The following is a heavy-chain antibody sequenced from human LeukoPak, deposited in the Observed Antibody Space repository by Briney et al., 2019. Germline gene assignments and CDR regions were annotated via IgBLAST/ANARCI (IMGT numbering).Heavy chain of an antibody. CDR2: INYSRST. D-gene: IGHD1-26*01. J-gene: IGHJ5*01. CDR3: ARDQKWASCLDS. V-gene: IGHV4-31*03. Sequence: SETLSLTCTVSGGSISIGGHFYSWLRQHPEKGLDWISYINYSRSTYYNPSFRSRPVISVVTSKNQFYLKVKSLTAADTAVYFCARDQKWASCLDSWGQGLLVTVSS. CDR1: GGSISIGGHF.